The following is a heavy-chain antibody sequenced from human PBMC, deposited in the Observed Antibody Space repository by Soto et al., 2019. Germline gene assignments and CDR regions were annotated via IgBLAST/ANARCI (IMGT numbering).Heavy chain of an antibody. CDR2: INPTDSET. CDR1: GHRFTTYW. Sequence: GESLKISCKTSGHRFTTYWISWVRQMPGKGLEYMGKINPTDSETNYSPSFEGHVTFSVDRSTSTAYVRWNSLKASDTAMYYCASPTMTSTSFYYPMDVWGQGTTVTVSS. J-gene: IGHJ6*02. D-gene: IGHD4-17*01. V-gene: IGHV5-10-1*01. CDR3: ASPTMTSTSFYYPMDV.